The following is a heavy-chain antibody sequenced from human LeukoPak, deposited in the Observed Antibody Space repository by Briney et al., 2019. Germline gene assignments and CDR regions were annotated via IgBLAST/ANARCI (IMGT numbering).Heavy chain of an antibody. CDR1: GFTFSSYS. Sequence: GGSLRLSCAASGFTFSSYSMNWVRHAPGKGLELVSSISSSSSYIYYADSVKGRFTISRDNAKNSLYLQMNSLRAEDTAVYYCARDLGGWPVDYWGQGTLVTVSS. CDR3: ARDLGGWPVDY. J-gene: IGHJ4*02. V-gene: IGHV3-21*01. D-gene: IGHD6-19*01. CDR2: ISSSSSYI.